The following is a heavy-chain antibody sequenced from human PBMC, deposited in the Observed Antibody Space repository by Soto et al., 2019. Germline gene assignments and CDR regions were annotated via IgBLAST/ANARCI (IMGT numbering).Heavy chain of an antibody. V-gene: IGHV3-30*03. D-gene: IGHD5-18*01. CDR1: GFTFTSYD. CDR3: ARSRDGYSFYFYYGMDG. Sequence: QVQLVESGGGVVQPGRSLRLSCAASGFTFTSYDMHWVRQAPGKGLEWMALILHDGSAEYYADSVKGRFTISRDNSKNTLYLQRNSLRAEDTAVYYCARSRDGYSFYFYYGMDGWGQGTTVTVSS. CDR2: ILHDGSAE. J-gene: IGHJ6*02.